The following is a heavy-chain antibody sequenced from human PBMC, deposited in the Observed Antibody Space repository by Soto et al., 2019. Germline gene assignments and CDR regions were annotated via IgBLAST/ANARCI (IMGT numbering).Heavy chain of an antibody. J-gene: IGHJ4*02. V-gene: IGHV1-18*04. Sequence: ASVKVSCKPSGYTFSSYGISWVRQAPGQGLEWVGWISPYNGNRNYEQKLQDRVTMTTDTSTSTAYMELRSLRSDDTAVYYCVRDSIAEAGPFDYWGQGTLVTVSS. CDR2: ISPYNGNR. D-gene: IGHD6-13*01. CDR3: VRDSIAEAGPFDY. CDR1: GYTFSSYG.